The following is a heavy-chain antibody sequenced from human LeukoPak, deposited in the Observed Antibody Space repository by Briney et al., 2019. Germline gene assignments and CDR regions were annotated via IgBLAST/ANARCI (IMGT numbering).Heavy chain of an antibody. Sequence: SETLSLTCAVYGGSFSGYYWSWIRQPPGKGLEWIGEINHSGSTNYHPSLKSRVTISVDTSKNQFSLKLSSVTAADTAVYYCARVNGYCSGVSCQIFDYWGQGTLVTVSS. CDR1: GGSFSGYY. CDR2: INHSGST. D-gene: IGHD2-15*01. V-gene: IGHV4-34*01. J-gene: IGHJ4*02. CDR3: ARVNGYCSGVSCQIFDY.